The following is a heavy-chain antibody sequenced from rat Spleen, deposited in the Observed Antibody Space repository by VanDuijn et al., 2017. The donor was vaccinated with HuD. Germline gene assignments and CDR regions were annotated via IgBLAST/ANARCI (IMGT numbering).Heavy chain of an antibody. CDR2: ISYDAFIT. CDR1: GFTFSDYG. D-gene: IGHD4-3*01. CDR3: SKWGDSGYFDY. J-gene: IGHJ2*01. V-gene: IGHV5-29*01. Sequence: EVQLVESGGGLVRPGRSLILSCAASGFTFSDYGMAWVRQAPTKGLEWVATISYDAFITYYRDSVKGRFTISRDNAKSTLYLQMDSLRSEDTVTYYCSKWGDSGYFDYWGQGVMVTVSS.